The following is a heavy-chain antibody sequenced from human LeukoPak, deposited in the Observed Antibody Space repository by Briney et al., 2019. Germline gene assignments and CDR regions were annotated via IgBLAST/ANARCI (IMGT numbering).Heavy chain of an antibody. CDR1: GYTFTGYY. D-gene: IGHD4-17*01. Sequence: ASVKVSCKASGYTFTGYYMHWVRQAPGQGLEWMGWINPNSGGTNYAQKFQGRVTMNRDTSISTAYMELSRLRSDDTAVYYCARRGGATYYYYMDVWGKGTTVTVSS. V-gene: IGHV1-2*02. CDR3: ARRGGATYYYYMDV. CDR2: INPNSGGT. J-gene: IGHJ6*03.